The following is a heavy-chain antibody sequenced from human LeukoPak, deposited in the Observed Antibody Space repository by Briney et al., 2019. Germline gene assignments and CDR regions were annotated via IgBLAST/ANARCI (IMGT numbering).Heavy chain of an antibody. J-gene: IGHJ4*02. D-gene: IGHD6-13*01. CDR1: GFTFSTYG. CDR2: IRSDGSTK. V-gene: IGHV3-30*02. CDR3: ARGPRWAAGRNIFDY. Sequence: GGSLRLSCAASGFTFSTYGMHWVRQAPGKGLEWVAFIRSDGSTKYFADSVKGRFTISRDNSKNSLYLQMNSLRAEDTAVYYCARGPRWAAGRNIFDYWGQGTLVTVSS.